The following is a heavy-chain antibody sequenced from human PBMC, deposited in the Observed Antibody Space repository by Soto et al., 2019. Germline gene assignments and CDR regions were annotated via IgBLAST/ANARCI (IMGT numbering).Heavy chain of an antibody. CDR1: GGTFSSYA. J-gene: IGHJ3*02. V-gene: IGHV1-69*06. CDR2: LIPIFGTA. Sequence: SVKVSCKASGGTFSSYAISWVRQAPGQGLEWMGGLIPIFGTANYAQKFQGRVTITADKSTSTAYMELSSLRSEDTAVYSCARGIVVVAATPDAFDIWGQGTMVTASS. D-gene: IGHD2-15*01. CDR3: ARGIVVVAATPDAFDI.